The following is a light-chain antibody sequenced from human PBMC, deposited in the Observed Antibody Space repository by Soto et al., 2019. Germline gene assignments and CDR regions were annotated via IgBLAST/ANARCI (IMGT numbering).Light chain of an antibody. Sequence: IQMTQSPSSLSASVGDRVTITCRASQSISSYLNWYQQKPGKAPKLLIYAASSLQSGVPSRFSGSGSGTDFTLTISSLQPEDYATDYCQHSYTTPLTIGGGTKVEIK. V-gene: IGKV1-39*01. CDR3: QHSYTTPLT. CDR2: AAS. CDR1: QSISSY. J-gene: IGKJ4*01.